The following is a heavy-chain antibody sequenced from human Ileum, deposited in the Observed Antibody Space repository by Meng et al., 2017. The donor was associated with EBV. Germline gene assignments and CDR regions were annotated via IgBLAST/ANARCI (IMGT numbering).Heavy chain of an antibody. D-gene: IGHD3-10*01. CDR1: GDSVGGRDW. Sequence: QGQRQEPGPTLENPSVTRALTCAVSGDSVGGRDWRSWVRQPPGKGLEWIGEDYHDGATNYQPSLKSRVTISLDKSKNDVNLHLNSLTAADTAVYFCARSSPIVRGLDYWGQGTLVTVSS. CDR3: ARSSPIVRGLDY. V-gene: IGHV4-4*02. J-gene: IGHJ4*02. CDR2: DYHDGAT.